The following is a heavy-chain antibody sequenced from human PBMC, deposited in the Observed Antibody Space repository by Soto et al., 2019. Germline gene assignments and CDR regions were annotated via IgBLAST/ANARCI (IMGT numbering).Heavy chain of an antibody. Sequence: SETLSLTCAVYGGSFSGYYWSWIRQPPGKGLEWIGEINHSGSTNYNPSLKSRVTISVDTSKNQFSLKLSSVTAADTAVYYCAPGYDSRGYYYWKFDYWGQLTPFPASS. J-gene: IGHJ4*02. V-gene: IGHV4-34*01. CDR2: INHSGST. D-gene: IGHD3-22*01. CDR1: GGSFSGYY. CDR3: APGYDSRGYYYWKFDY.